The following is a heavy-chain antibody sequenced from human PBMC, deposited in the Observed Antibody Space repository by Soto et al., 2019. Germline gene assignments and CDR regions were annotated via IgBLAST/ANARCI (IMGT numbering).Heavy chain of an antibody. J-gene: IGHJ5*02. V-gene: IGHV4-30-4*01. CDR2: IYKTGKT. CDR1: GDFIGSVDYY. Sequence: QVHLQESGPGLLKPSQTLSLTCDVSGDFIGSVDYYCTWIRQPPGKGLEYIGYIYKTGKTYYNPSLNSRPLNSLDTTKSQFFLRLTSVTAADTAMYYCARSLSSSSGYFDPWGQGTLVTVSS. D-gene: IGHD6-6*01. CDR3: ARSLSSSSGYFDP.